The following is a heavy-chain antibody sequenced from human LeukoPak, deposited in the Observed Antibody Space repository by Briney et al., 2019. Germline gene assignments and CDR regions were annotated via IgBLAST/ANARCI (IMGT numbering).Heavy chain of an antibody. V-gene: IGHV3-9*01. CDR2: INWNSGSI. D-gene: IGHD6-13*01. J-gene: IGHJ4*02. CDR3: AKGLETAQADPLDY. CDR1: GFIFDNYA. Sequence: SLRLSCAASGFIFDNYAMHWVRQAPGKGLEGVSGINWNSGSIDYADSVKGRFTISRDSGANSLYLQMNSLRPEETALYYCAKGLETAQADPLDYWGEGTLVTVSS.